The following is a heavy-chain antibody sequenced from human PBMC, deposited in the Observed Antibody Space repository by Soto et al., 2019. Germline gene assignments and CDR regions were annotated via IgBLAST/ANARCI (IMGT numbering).Heavy chain of an antibody. CDR3: AKDHGYSSGWYLGY. CDR1: GFTFSSYG. J-gene: IGHJ4*02. D-gene: IGHD6-19*01. Sequence: LRLSCAASGFTFSSYGMHWVRQAPGKGLEWVAVISYDGSNKYYADSVKGRFTISRDNSKNTLYLQMNSLRAEDTAVYYCAKDHGYSSGWYLGYWGQGTLVTVSS. V-gene: IGHV3-30*18. CDR2: ISYDGSNK.